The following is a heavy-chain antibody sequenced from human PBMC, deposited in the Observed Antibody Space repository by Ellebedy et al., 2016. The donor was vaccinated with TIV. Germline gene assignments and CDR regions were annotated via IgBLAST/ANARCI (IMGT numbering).Heavy chain of an antibody. V-gene: IGHV3-23*01. CDR1: GFTFSKFF. CDR3: REGHYSDR. CDR2: ISGDGRSA. J-gene: IGHJ4*02. Sequence: GESLKISXATSGFTFSKFFMSWVRQAPGKGLEWVSTISGDGRSAHSADSVRGRFTIPRDNSRDTLYLQMNSLRDEDTAMYYCREGHYSDRWGPGTLVTVSS. D-gene: IGHD5-24*01.